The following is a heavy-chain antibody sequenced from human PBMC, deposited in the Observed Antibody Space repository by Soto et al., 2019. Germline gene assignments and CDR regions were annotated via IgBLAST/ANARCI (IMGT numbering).Heavy chain of an antibody. CDR1: DGSIYSSDYY. Sequence: SETLSLTCTVSDGSIYSSDYYWTWIRQPPGKGLEWIGFISYSGSTYSSPSLRGRATMSLDASKKQFSLRLTSMTAADTAVYFCAREPNENYYFDYWGQGTLVTVSS. V-gene: IGHV4-30-4*01. CDR3: AREPNENYYFDY. D-gene: IGHD3-10*01. CDR2: ISYSGST. J-gene: IGHJ4*02.